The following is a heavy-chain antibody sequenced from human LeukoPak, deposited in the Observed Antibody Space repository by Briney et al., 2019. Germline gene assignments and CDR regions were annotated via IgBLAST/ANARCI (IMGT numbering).Heavy chain of an antibody. CDR3: ARDGYNSGY. V-gene: IGHV4-39*07. J-gene: IGHJ4*02. CDR1: GGSISTSSYY. D-gene: IGHD5-24*01. CDR2: IYYSGST. Sequence: SETLSLTCTVSGGSISTSSYYWGWIRQPPGQGLECIGRIYYSGSTFYNPSLRSRVSISVDTSKNQFSLKLSSVTAADTAVYYCARDGYNSGYWGQGTLVTVSS.